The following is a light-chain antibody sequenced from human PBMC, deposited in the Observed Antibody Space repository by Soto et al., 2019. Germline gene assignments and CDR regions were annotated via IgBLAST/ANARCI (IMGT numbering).Light chain of an antibody. V-gene: IGKV3-11*01. CDR1: QSVSSY. J-gene: IGKJ4*01. Sequence: ETVLTQSPATLSLSPGERATLSCRASQSVSSYLAWYQQKPGQAPRLLIYDASNRASGIPARFSGSESGTDFTLTISSLEPADFAVYYCQQRGNWPPTFGGGTKVEI. CDR3: QQRGNWPPT. CDR2: DAS.